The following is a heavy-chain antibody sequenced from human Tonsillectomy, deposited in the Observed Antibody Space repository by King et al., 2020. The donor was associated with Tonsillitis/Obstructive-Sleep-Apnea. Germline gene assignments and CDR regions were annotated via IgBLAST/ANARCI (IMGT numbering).Heavy chain of an antibody. CDR3: ARGYCSSTSCFLFDY. CDR1: GGTFSSYA. J-gene: IGHJ4*02. Sequence: QLVQSGAEVKKPGSSVKVSCKASGGTFSSYAISWVRQAPGQGLEWMGGIIPICGTSTYAKNFQGRGTITADESTRTAYMELSSLRSEDTAVYYCARGYCSSTSCFLFDYWGQGTLVTVSS. D-gene: IGHD2-2*01. V-gene: IGHV1-69*01. CDR2: IIPICGTS.